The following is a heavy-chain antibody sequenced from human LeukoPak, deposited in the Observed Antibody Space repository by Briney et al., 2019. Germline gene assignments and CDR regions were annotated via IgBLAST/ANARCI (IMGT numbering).Heavy chain of an antibody. J-gene: IGHJ5*02. CDR3: ARCRSDYRTVDP. CDR2: IYTSGST. Sequence: SQTLSLTCTVSGDSISSGSYFWSWIRQHAGKGLEWIGRIYTSGSTNYNPSLKSRVTISVDTSKNQFSLKLSSVTAADTAVYYCARCRSDYRTVDPWGQGTLVSVSS. CDR1: GDSISSGSYF. D-gene: IGHD4-11*01. V-gene: IGHV4-61*02.